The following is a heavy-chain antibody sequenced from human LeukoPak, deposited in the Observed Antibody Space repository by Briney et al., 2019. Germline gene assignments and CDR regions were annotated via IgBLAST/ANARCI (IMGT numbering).Heavy chain of an antibody. Sequence: SETLSLTXAVYGGSFSGYYWSWMRQPPGKGLEWIGEINHRGSTNYNPSLKSRVTISVDTSKNQSSLKLSSVIAAHTAAYYCARGAILRYFERRVYYYYYMDVWGKGTTVTVSS. V-gene: IGHV4-34*01. J-gene: IGHJ6*03. CDR3: ARGAILRYFERRVYYYYYMDV. D-gene: IGHD3-9*01. CDR1: GGSFSGYY. CDR2: INHRGST.